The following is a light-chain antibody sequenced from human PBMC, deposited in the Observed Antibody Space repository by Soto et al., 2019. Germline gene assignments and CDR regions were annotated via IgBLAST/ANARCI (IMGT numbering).Light chain of an antibody. CDR2: GAS. J-gene: IGKJ1*01. CDR3: QHYGSFPWT. CDR1: QSVSSSN. Sequence: EIVLTQSPGTLSLSPGDRATLYCRASQSVSSSNLAWYQQKRGQSPRLLISGASSRATGIPDRFSGSGYGQYFTLTISRLEPEDYAVYFCQHYGSFPWTFGQGTKVEIK. V-gene: IGKV3-20*01.